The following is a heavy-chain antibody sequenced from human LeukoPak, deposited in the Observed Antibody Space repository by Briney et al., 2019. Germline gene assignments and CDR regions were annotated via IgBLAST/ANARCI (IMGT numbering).Heavy chain of an antibody. CDR2: INPSGGST. J-gene: IGHJ5*02. V-gene: IGHV1-46*01. Sequence: ASVKVSCKASGYTFTSYYMHWVRQAPGQGLEWMGIINPSGGSTSYAQKFQGRVTMTRDTSITTAYMELSGLTSDDTAIYYCARGRWLDPWGQGTLVTVSS. CDR3: ARGRWLDP. CDR1: GYTFTSYY.